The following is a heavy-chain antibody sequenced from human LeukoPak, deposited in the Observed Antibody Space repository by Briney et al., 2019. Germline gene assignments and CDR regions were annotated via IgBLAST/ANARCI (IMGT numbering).Heavy chain of an antibody. J-gene: IGHJ4*01. CDR3: AKDQGGCSSTSCYRVFDY. CDR2: IRYDGSNK. D-gene: IGHD2-2*02. V-gene: IGHV3-30*02. Sequence: GSLRLSCAASGFTFSSYGMHWVRQAPGKGLEWVAFIRYDGSNKYYADSVKGRFTISRDNSKNTLYLQMNSLRAEDTAVYYCAKDQGGCSSTSCYRVFDYWGQGTLVTVSS. CDR1: GFTFSSYG.